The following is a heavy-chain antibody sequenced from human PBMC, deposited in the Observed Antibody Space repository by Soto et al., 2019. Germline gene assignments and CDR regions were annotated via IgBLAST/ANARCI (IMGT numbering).Heavy chain of an antibody. CDR1: GFTVSSNY. CDR3: ARDRSGRYCSGGSSYSTNPRDAFDI. CDR2: IYSGGST. Sequence: EVQLVESGGGLVQPGGSLRLSCAASGFTVSSNYMSWVRQAPGKGLEWVSVIYSGGSTYYADSVKGRFTISRDNSKNTLYLQMNSLRAEDTAVYYCARDRSGRYCSGGSSYSTNPRDAFDIWGQGTMVTVSS. J-gene: IGHJ3*02. D-gene: IGHD2-15*01. V-gene: IGHV3-66*01.